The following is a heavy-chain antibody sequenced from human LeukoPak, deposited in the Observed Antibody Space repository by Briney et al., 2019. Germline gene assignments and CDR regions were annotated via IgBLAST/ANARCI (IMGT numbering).Heavy chain of an antibody. CDR3: ARGDYYYGSGSYET. CDR2: INHSGST. CDR1: GSLDIYY. V-gene: IGHV4-34*01. J-gene: IGHJ5*02. Sequence: SETLSLTCAVYGSLDIYYFMFVRQPPGKGLEWIGEINHSGSTNYNPSLKSRVTISVDTSKNQFSLKLSSVTAADTAVYYCARGDYYYGSGSYETWGQGTLVTVSS. D-gene: IGHD3-10*01.